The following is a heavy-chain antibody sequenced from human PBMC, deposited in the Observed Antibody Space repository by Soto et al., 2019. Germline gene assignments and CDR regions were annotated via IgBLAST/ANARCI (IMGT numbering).Heavy chain of an antibody. V-gene: IGHV1-3*01. CDR2: INAGNGNT. J-gene: IGHJ3*02. CDR3: ARDPTPYSSGYDAFDI. Sequence: QVQLVQSGAEVKKPGASVKVSCKASGYTFTSYAMHWVRQAPGQRLEWMGWINAGNGNTKYSQKFQGRVTITRDTSASTAYMELSSLRSEDTAVYYRARDPTPYSSGYDAFDIWGQGTMVTVSS. CDR1: GYTFTSYA. D-gene: IGHD6-19*01.